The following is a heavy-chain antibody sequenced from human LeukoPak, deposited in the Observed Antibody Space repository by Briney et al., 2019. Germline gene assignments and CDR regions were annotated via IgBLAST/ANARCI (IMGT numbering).Heavy chain of an antibody. V-gene: IGHV3-30*04. CDR2: ISYDGSNE. CDR3: ARFPSPYYDSSGALPRFDP. D-gene: IGHD3-22*01. CDR1: GVTFSSYA. Sequence: GGSLRLSCAAPGVTFSSYAMHWVRQAPGKGLEWVAVISYDGSNEYYADSVKGRFTISRDNSKNTLYLQMNSLRAEDTAVYYCARFPSPYYDSSGALPRFDPWGQGTLVTVSS. J-gene: IGHJ5*02.